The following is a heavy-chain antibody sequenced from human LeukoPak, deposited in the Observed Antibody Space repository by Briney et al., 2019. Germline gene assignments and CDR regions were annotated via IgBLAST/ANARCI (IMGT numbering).Heavy chain of an antibody. CDR2: ISYDGTNK. J-gene: IGHJ4*02. V-gene: IGHV3-30*18. CDR1: GFTFNTYG. Sequence: GALRLSFAGSGFTFNTYGIHWVRQTPNKGLEGGALISYDGTNKYYADSVKGRFTISRDNSKNTLYLQMDSLRAEDTAVYYCAKDRSGMGYYFDFWGQGTLVTVSS. CDR3: AKDRSGMGYYFDF. D-gene: IGHD1-26*01.